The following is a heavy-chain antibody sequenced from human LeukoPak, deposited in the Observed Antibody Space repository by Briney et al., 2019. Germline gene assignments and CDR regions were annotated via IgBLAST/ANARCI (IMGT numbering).Heavy chain of an antibody. D-gene: IGHD3-3*01. CDR1: GGSISSGGYS. Sequence: SQTLSLTCAVSGGSISSGGYSWCWIRQPPGKGLEWIGYIYHSGSTYYNPSLKSRVTISVDRSKNQFSLKLSSVTAADTAVYYCASSRKDYDFWSGYPPRPYFDYWGQGTLVTVSS. CDR3: ASSRKDYDFWSGYPPRPYFDY. CDR2: IYHSGST. J-gene: IGHJ4*02. V-gene: IGHV4-30-2*01.